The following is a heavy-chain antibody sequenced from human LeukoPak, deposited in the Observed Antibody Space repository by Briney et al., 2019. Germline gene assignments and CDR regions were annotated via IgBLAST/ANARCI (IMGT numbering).Heavy chain of an antibody. D-gene: IGHD6-13*01. J-gene: IGHJ3*02. CDR2: IIHIFGTA. CDR3: ARPGKGSSWYGAFDI. Sequence: GASGKVSCKASGGTFISYAISWVGQAPGEGGEWRGGIIHIFGTANYAQKVQGRVTINADESTSTDYMQLSSLRYEDTAVYYCARPGKGSSWYGAFDIWGQGTMVTVSS. V-gene: IGHV1-69*13. CDR1: GGTFISYA.